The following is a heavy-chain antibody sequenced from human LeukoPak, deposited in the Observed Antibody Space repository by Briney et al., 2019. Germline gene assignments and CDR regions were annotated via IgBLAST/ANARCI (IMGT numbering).Heavy chain of an antibody. J-gene: IGHJ4*02. D-gene: IGHD3-10*01. CDR2: IYYSGST. CDR1: GGSISSSSYY. CDR3: ARAAREGFGEFDD. Sequence: SETLSLTCTVSGGSISSSSYYWGWLRQPPGKGLEWIGSIYYSGSTYYNPSLKSRVTISVDTSKNQFSLKLRSVTAADTAVYYCARAAREGFGEFDDWGQGTLVTVSS. V-gene: IGHV4-39*01.